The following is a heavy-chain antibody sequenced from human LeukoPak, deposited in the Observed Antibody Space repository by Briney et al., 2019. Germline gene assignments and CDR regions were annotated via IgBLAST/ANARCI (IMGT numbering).Heavy chain of an antibody. D-gene: IGHD1-26*01. J-gene: IGHJ4*02. V-gene: IGHV4-39*01. CDR2: IYYTGST. CDR3: ARRGGSGRAFDY. Sequence: WGWIRQPPGKGLEWIGSIYYTGSTYDNPSLKSRVTISVDTSKNQFSLKLSSVTAADTAVYYCARRGGSGRAFDYWGQGTLVTVS.